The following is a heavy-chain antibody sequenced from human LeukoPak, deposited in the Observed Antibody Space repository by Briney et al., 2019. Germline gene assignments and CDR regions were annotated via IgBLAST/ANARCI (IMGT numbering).Heavy chain of an antibody. CDR3: ARVSSGSYSRDAFDI. D-gene: IGHD1-26*01. CDR2: IYHSGST. CDR1: GYSISSGYY. Sequence: SETLSLTCTVSGYSISSGYYWGWIRQPPGKGLEWIGSIYHSGSTYYNPSLKSRVTISVDTSKNQFSLKLSSVTAADTAVYYCARVSSGSYSRDAFDIWGQGTMVTVSS. V-gene: IGHV4-38-2*02. J-gene: IGHJ3*02.